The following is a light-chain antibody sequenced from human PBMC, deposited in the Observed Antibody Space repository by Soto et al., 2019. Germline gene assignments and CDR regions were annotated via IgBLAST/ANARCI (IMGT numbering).Light chain of an antibody. CDR1: QSMKRRY. J-gene: IGKJ3*01. V-gene: IGKV3-11*01. CDR3: QQRSNWAT. CDR2: AAS. Sequence: EIVLMQSPGTLSLSPGERATLFCRASQSMKRRYLAWYQQKPGQAPRVLIYAASNRATGIPARFSGSGSVTDFTLTISSLEPEDFAVYYCQQRSNWATFGPGTKVDIK.